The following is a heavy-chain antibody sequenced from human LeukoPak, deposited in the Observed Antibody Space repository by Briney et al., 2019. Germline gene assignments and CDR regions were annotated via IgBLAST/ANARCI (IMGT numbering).Heavy chain of an antibody. CDR2: ISTYNGYT. Sequence: ASVKVSCKASGSTFTNFGISWVRQAPGQGLEWMGWISTYNGYTNYAQKLQGRVTLSTDTPTSTAYMEMRSLRSDDTAVYYCARADHRLGEGFDYWGQGTLVTVSS. D-gene: IGHD3-16*01. CDR1: GSTFTNFG. J-gene: IGHJ4*02. V-gene: IGHV1-18*01. CDR3: ARADHRLGEGFDY.